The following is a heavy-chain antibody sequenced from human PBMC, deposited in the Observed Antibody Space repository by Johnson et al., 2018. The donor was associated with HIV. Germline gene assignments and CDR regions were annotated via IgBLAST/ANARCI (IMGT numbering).Heavy chain of an antibody. CDR2: VSYDGSNK. V-gene: IGHV3-30*03. D-gene: IGHD3-16*01. CDR1: GFTFRSYG. Sequence: QVQLVESGGGVVQPGRSLRLSCVASGFTFRSYGMHWVRQAPGKGLEWVAFVSYDGSNKYYADSVKGRFTISRDNSKNTLYLQMNSLRAEDTAVYYCARRGRRADDAFDIWGQGTMVTVSS. J-gene: IGHJ3*02. CDR3: ARRGRRADDAFDI.